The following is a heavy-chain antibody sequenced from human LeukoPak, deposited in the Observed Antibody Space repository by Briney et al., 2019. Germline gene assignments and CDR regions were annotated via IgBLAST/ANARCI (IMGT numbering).Heavy chain of an antibody. D-gene: IGHD5-24*01. CDR1: GGSISSSSYY. J-gene: IGHJ4*02. V-gene: IGHV4-61*05. Sequence: SETLSLTCTVSGGSISSSSYYWGWIRQPPGKGLEWIGYIYYSGSTKYNPSLKSRVTISVDTSKNQFSLKLSSVTAADTAVYYCARGARAGYNLEPFDYWGQGTLVTVSS. CDR3: ARGARAGYNLEPFDY. CDR2: IYYSGST.